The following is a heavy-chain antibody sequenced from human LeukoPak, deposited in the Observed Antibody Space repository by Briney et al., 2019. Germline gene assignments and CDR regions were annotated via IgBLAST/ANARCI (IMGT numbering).Heavy chain of an antibody. CDR1: GVSISSSSYY. Sequence: PSETLSLTCTVSGVSISSSSYYWGWIRQPPGKGLEWIGSIYYSGSTYYNPSLKSRVTISVDTSKNQFSLKLSSVTAADTAVYYCANRPGDYWGQGTLVTVSS. V-gene: IGHV4-39*01. CDR2: IYYSGST. CDR3: ANRPGDY. J-gene: IGHJ4*02. D-gene: IGHD1-14*01.